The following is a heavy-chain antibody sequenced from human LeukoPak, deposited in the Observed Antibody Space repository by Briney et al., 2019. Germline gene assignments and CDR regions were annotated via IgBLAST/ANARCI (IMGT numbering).Heavy chain of an antibody. V-gene: IGHV4-59*08. CDR2: IYYSGST. J-gene: IGHJ1*01. Sequence: SETLSLTCSVSGGSSSNYSWSWIRQPPGKGLEWIGYIYYSGSTNYNPSLKSRVTISVDTSKKELSLRLSSVTAADTAVYYCASHPSRGWSLDQYFQHWGQGPLLPVSS. CDR3: ASHPSRGWSLDQYFQH. D-gene: IGHD6-19*01. CDR1: GGSSSNYS.